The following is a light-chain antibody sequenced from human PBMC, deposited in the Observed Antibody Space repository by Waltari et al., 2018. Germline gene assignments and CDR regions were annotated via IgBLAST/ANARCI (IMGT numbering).Light chain of an antibody. CDR2: DAS. CDR1: QDINIY. V-gene: IGKV1-33*01. J-gene: IGKJ5*01. CDR3: QQYYDLPIT. Sequence: DIQMTQSPSPLSASVGDRVTITCQASQDINIYLNWYQQKPGKAPKLLIYDASNLETGVPSRFSGTGSGTDFSFTISSLQPEDVATYYCQQYYDLPITFGQGTRLDIK.